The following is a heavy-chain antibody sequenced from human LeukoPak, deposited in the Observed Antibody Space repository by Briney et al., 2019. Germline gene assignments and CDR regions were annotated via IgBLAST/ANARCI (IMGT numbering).Heavy chain of an antibody. J-gene: IGHJ4*02. V-gene: IGHV3-23*01. CDR2: ISGSGGST. D-gene: IGHD1-26*01. Sequence: GGSLRLSCAASGFTFSSYSMNWVRQAPGKGLEWVSAISGSGGSTYYADSVKGRFTISRDNSKNTLYLQMNSLRAEDTAVYYCAKDYYGATTPFDYWGQGTLVTVSS. CDR3: AKDYYGATTPFDY. CDR1: GFTFSSYS.